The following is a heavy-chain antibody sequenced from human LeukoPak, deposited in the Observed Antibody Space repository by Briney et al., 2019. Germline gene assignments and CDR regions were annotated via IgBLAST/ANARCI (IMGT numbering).Heavy chain of an antibody. J-gene: IGHJ5*02. V-gene: IGHV4-4*07. CDR1: GGSISSYY. CDR3: ARDRRIAAAGTGWFDP. D-gene: IGHD6-13*01. CDR2: IYTSGST. Sequence: PSETLSLTCTVSGGSISSYYWSWIRQPAGKGLEWIGRIYTSGSTNYNPSLKSRVTMSVDTSKNQFSLKLSSVTAADTAVYYCARDRRIAAAGTGWFDPWGQGTLVTVSS.